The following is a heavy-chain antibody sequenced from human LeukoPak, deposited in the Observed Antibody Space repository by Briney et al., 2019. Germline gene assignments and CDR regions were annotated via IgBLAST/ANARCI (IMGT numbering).Heavy chain of an antibody. CDR2: ISWNSGSI. J-gene: IGHJ6*02. V-gene: IGHV3-9*01. CDR1: GFTFDDYA. CDR3: AKSLGFPPYYYYGMDV. Sequence: PGRSLRLSCAASGFTFDDYAMHWVRQAPGKGLEWVSGISWNSGSIGYADSVKGRFTISRDNAKNSLYLQMTSLRAEDTALYYCAKSLGFPPYYYYGMDVWGQGTTVTVSS. D-gene: IGHD3-10*01.